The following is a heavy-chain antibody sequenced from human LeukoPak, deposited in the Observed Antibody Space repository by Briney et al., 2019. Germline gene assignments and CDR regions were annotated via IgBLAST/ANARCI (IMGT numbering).Heavy chain of an antibody. Sequence: SQTLSLTCAISGDSVSTNSAAWNWTRQSPSRGLEWLGRTYYRSKWYNDYAVSVKSRITINPDTSKNQFSLQLISVTPEDTAVYYCARDPDYYYYGMDVWGQGTTVTVSS. J-gene: IGHJ6*02. V-gene: IGHV6-1*01. CDR1: GDSVSTNSAA. CDR3: ARDPDYYYYGMDV. CDR2: TYYRSKWYN.